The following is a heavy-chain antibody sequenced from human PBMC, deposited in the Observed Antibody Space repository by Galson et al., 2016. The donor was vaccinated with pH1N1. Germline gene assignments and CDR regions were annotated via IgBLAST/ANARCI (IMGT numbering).Heavy chain of an antibody. CDR3: ARDRGRPRQYAFDM. D-gene: IGHD2-15*01. J-gene: IGHJ3*02. Sequence: SLRLSCAASGFTFISYTMNWVRQAPGKGLEWVSSIRSNSFYMYYADSVKGRFTISRDNVKKTLYLQMNNLRVEDTAVYYCARDRGRPRQYAFDMWGQGTVVTVSS. V-gene: IGHV3-21*01. CDR2: IRSNSFYM. CDR1: GFTFISYT.